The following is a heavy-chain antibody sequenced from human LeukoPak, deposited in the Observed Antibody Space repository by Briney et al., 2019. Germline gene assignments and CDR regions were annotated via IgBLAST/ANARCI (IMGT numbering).Heavy chain of an antibody. CDR1: GGSFSGYY. D-gene: IGHD2-15*01. V-gene: IGHV4-34*01. CDR3: ERWRDCRGGSCYPNDAFYI. CDR2: INHSGST. Sequence: PSETLSLTCAVYGGSFSGYYWSWLRQPPGKGLEWIGEINHSGSTNYNPSLKSRVTISVDTSKNQFSLKLSSVTAAETAEYYCERWRDCRGGSCYPNDAFYIWGQGTMVTVSS. J-gene: IGHJ3*02.